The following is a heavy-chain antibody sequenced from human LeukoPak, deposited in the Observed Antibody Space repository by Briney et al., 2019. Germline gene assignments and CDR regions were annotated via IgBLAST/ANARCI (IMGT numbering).Heavy chain of an antibody. CDR2: ISYDGSNK. J-gene: IGHJ4*02. CDR1: GFTFSSYG. CDR3: ARSADSSGYFREIPLYYFDY. V-gene: IGHV3-30*03. Sequence: GRSLRLSCAASGFTFSSYGMHWVRQAPGKGLEWVAVISYDGSNKYHADSVKGRFTISRDNSKNTLYLQINSLRAEDTAVYYCARSADSSGYFREIPLYYFDYWGQGTLVTVSS. D-gene: IGHD3-22*01.